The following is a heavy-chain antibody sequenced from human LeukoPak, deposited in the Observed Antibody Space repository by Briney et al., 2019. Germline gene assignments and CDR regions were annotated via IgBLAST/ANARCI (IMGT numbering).Heavy chain of an antibody. CDR1: GYTFTDYY. V-gene: IGHV1-2*02. CDR3: ARDRDHVYDF. Sequence: ASVKVSCKSSGYTFTDYYIHWVRQAPGQGLEWVAWINTYSGGTDYAQKFQGRFTVSRDTSISTAYMELNSLRSDDTAVYYCARDRDHVYDFWDQGTLVTVSS. D-gene: IGHD5/OR15-5a*01. CDR2: INTYSGGT. J-gene: IGHJ4*02.